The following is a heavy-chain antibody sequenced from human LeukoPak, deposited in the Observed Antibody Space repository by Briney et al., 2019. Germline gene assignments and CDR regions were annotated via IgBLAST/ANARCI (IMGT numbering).Heavy chain of an antibody. CDR2: IRYDGSNK. D-gene: IGHD4-17*01. Sequence: PGGSLRLSCAASGFTFSSYGMHWVRQAPCKGLEWVAFIRYDGSNKYYADSVKGRFTISRDNSKNTLYLQMNSLRAEDTAVYYCAKDMVGYGDLFDYWGQGTLVTVSS. CDR1: GFTFSSYG. J-gene: IGHJ4*02. V-gene: IGHV3-30*02. CDR3: AKDMVGYGDLFDY.